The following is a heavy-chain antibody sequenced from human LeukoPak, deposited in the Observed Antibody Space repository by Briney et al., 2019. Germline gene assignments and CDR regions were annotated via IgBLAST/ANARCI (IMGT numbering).Heavy chain of an antibody. J-gene: IGHJ4*02. CDR3: AKDRSIGTYYTFDH. CDR2: ISGSGGST. CDR1: GFTFSSSA. V-gene: IGHV3-23*01. D-gene: IGHD1-26*01. Sequence: GGSLRLSCAASGFTFSSSAMNWVRQAPGKGLEWVSAISGSGGSTHYADSVKGRFTISRDNSKNSLYLQMSSLTAADTAVYYCAKDRSIGTYYTFDHWGQGTLVTVSS.